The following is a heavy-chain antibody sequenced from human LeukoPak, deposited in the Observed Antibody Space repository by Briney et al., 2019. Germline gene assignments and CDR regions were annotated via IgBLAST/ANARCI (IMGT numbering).Heavy chain of an antibody. CDR3: ARDSGTLAVADY. J-gene: IGHJ4*02. D-gene: IGHD6-19*01. Sequence: SETLSLTCTVSGGSISSYYWSWIRQPPGKGLEWIGYIYYSGSTNYNPSLKSRVTISVDTSKNQFSLKLSSVTAADTAVYYCARDSGTLAVADYWGQGTLVTVSS. V-gene: IGHV4-59*12. CDR2: IYYSGST. CDR1: GGSISSYY.